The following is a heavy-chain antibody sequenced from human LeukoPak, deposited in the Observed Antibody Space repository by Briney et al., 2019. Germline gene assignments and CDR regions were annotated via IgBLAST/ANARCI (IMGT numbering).Heavy chain of an antibody. J-gene: IGHJ4*02. V-gene: IGHV3-23*01. D-gene: IGHD6-19*01. CDR1: GFTFSSYA. Sequence: GGSLRLSCAASGFTFSSYAMSWVRQAPGKGLEWVSAISGSGGSTYYADSVKGRFTISRDNSKNTLYLQMSSLRAEDTAVYYCAKAHSSGWYEGDYWGQGTLVTVSS. CDR3: AKAHSSGWYEGDY. CDR2: ISGSGGST.